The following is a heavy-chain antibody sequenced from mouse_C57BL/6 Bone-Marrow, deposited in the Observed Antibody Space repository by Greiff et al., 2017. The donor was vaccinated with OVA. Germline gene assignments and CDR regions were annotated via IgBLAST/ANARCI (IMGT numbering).Heavy chain of an antibody. CDR1: GYSITSGYY. V-gene: IGHV3-6*01. Sequence: EVKLMESGPGLVKPSQSLSLTCSVTGYSITSGYYWNWIRQFPGNQLEWMGYISYDGSNNYNPSLKNRISITRDTSKNQFFLKLNSVTTEDTATYYCARDPFAYWGQGTLVTVSA. CDR3: ARDPFAY. CDR2: ISYDGSN. J-gene: IGHJ3*01.